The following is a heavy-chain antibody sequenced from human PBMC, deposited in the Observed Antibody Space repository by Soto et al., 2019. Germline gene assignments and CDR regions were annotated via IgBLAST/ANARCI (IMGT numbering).Heavy chain of an antibody. J-gene: IGHJ6*02. CDR2: INPKSGGT. V-gene: IGHV1-2*04. D-gene: IGHD2-8*01. Sequence: QVQLVQSGAEVKKPGASVKVSCKASGYSFTDYHIHWVRQAPGQGLEWLGRINPKSGGTITAQKFQGWVTTTTDTSISTASLELTRLTSGDTAIYYCARGDSTDCSNDVCSFFYNPDMDVWGQGTTVTVSS. CDR3: ARGDSTDCSNDVCSFFYNPDMDV. CDR1: GYSFTDYH.